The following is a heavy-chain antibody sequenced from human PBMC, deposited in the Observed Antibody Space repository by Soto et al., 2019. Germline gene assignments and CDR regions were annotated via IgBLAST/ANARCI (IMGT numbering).Heavy chain of an antibody. J-gene: IGHJ6*02. Sequence: SQTHRVRNTVSGGTIVNINGLRMVRQPTGKGLEWIGEIYHSGSTNYNPSLKSRVTISVDKSKNQFSLKLSSVTAADTAVYYCARELRGGVPPLGMDVWGQGTTVTVSS. CDR3: ARELRGGVPPLGMDV. CDR2: IYHSGST. D-gene: IGHD3-10*01. CDR1: GGTIVNING. V-gene: IGHV4-4*02.